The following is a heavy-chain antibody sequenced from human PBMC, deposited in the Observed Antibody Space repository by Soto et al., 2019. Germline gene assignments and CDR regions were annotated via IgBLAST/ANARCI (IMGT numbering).Heavy chain of an antibody. CDR3: AKVRYSSPMGYYYGMDV. J-gene: IGHJ6*02. D-gene: IGHD6-19*01. Sequence: GASVKVSCKASRFAFSKFIVTWVRQAPGLGLEWVGGIIPIFGTANYAQKFQGRVTITADGSTSTSYMEVNNLRSEDTAVYYCAKVRYSSPMGYYYGMDVWGQGTTVTAP. CDR2: IIPIFGTA. CDR1: RFAFSKFI. V-gene: IGHV1-69*13.